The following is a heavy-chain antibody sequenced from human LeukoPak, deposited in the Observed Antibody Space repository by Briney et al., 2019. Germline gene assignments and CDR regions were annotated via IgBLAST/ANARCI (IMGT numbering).Heavy chain of an antibody. J-gene: IGHJ4*02. D-gene: IGHD7-27*01. V-gene: IGHV3-74*01. Sequence: GGSLRLSCAASGNYWMHWVRQAPGKGLVWVSHVNSDGSWTSHADSVKGRFTISRDNAKNSLYLQMNSLRPEDTAVYYCTRDLGNWGQGTLVTVSS. CDR3: TRDLGN. CDR2: VNSDGSWT. CDR1: GNYW.